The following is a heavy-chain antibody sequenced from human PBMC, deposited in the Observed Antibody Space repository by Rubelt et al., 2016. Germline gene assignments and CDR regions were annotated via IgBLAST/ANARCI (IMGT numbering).Heavy chain of an antibody. Sequence: LEWIGSIYYSGSTYYNPSLKSRVTISVDTSKNQFSLKLSSVTAADTAVYYCARDYYDSSGYLGRFDPWGQGTLVTVSS. J-gene: IGHJ5*02. D-gene: IGHD3-22*01. CDR3: ARDYYDSSGYLGRFDP. V-gene: IGHV4-39*07. CDR2: IYYSGST.